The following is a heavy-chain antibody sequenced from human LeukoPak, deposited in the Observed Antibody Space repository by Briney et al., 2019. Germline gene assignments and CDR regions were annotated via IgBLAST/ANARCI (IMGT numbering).Heavy chain of an antibody. CDR2: ISGSSDIT. CDR3: AKEKVMATIWGILDY. D-gene: IGHD5-24*01. CDR1: GFTFSDYA. Sequence: GGSLRLSCAASGFTFSDYAMTWVRQAPGKGLEWVSGISGSSDITYYAESVKGRFTISRDNTRNTLYLQMNSLRAEDTAVYYCAKEKVMATIWGILDYWGQGTLVTVSS. V-gene: IGHV3-23*01. J-gene: IGHJ4*02.